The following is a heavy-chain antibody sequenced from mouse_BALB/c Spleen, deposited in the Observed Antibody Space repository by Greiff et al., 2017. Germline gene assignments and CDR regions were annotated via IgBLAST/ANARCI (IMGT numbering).Heavy chain of an antibody. Sequence: EVHLVESGGGLVQPGGSLKLSCAASGFTFSSYTMSWVRQTPEKRLEWVAYISNGGGSTYYPDTVKGRFTISRDNAKNTLYLQMSSLKSEDTAMYYCARITGYFDVWGAGTTVTVSS. J-gene: IGHJ1*01. V-gene: IGHV5-12-2*01. CDR2: ISNGGGST. CDR3: ARITGYFDV. D-gene: IGHD2-4*01. CDR1: GFTFSSYT.